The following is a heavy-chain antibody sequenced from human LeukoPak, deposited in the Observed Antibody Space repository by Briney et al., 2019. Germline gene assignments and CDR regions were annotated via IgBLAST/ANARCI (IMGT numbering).Heavy chain of an antibody. D-gene: IGHD6-13*01. J-gene: IGHJ6*03. CDR2: IIPIFGTA. CDR1: GGTFSSYA. CDR3: ARDLNSSSWYQYYYYYYMDV. V-gene: IGHV1-69*06. Sequence: SVKVPCKASGGTFSSYAISWVRQAPGQGLEWMGGIIPIFGTANYAQKFQGRVTITADKSTSTAYMELSSLRSEDTAVYYCARDLNSSSWYQYYYYYYMDVWGKGTTVTVSS.